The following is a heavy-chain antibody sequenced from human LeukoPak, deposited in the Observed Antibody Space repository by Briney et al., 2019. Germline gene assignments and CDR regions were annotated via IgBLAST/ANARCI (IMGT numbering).Heavy chain of an antibody. J-gene: IGHJ5*02. CDR3: ARSYLKMASAS. CDR2: INNDGSRT. Sequence: GGSLRLSCVASEFTFSKYWMHWVRQARGKGLVSVSRINNDGSRTTYADSVKGRFTISRDNAKNTVYLQMNSLRAEDTAVYYCARSYLKMASASWGQGTLVTVSS. CDR1: EFTFSKYW. V-gene: IGHV3-74*01. D-gene: IGHD3-10*01.